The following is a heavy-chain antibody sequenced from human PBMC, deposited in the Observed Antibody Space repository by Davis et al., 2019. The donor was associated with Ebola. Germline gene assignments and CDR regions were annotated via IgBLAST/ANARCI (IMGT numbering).Heavy chain of an antibody. CDR2: IRNKANSYGT. D-gene: IGHD1-26*01. Sequence: PGGSLRLSCTASGFTFSDHYMDWVRQAPGKGLEWVGRIRNKANSYGTDYAASVKDRFTISRDDSKNSLYLQLNSLRTEDTAVYYCARVRLVRAPTEGRPFDYWGQGTLVTVSS. CDR1: GFTFSDHY. V-gene: IGHV3-72*01. CDR3: ARVRLVRAPTEGRPFDY. J-gene: IGHJ4*02.